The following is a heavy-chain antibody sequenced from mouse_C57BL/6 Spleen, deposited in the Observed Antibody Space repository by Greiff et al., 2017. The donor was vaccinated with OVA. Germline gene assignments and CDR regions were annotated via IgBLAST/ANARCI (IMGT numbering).Heavy chain of an antibody. Sequence: EVQLVESGGGLVQRKGSLKLSCAASGFSFNTYAMNWVRQAPGKGLEWVARIRSKSNNYATYYADSVKDRFTISRDDSESMLYLQMNNLKTEDTAMYYCVRRDYYAMDYWGQGTSVTVSS. V-gene: IGHV10-1*01. CDR2: IRSKSNNYAT. CDR3: VRRDYYAMDY. J-gene: IGHJ4*01. CDR1: GFSFNTYA.